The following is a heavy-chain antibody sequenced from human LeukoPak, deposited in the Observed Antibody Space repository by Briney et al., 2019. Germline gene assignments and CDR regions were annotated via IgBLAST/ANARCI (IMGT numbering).Heavy chain of an antibody. V-gene: IGHV4-59*01. J-gene: IGHJ6*03. CDR3: ARMYGPNSYYYYYYMDV. Sequence: SETLSLTCTVSGGSISSYYWSWIRQPPGKGLEWIGYIYYSGSTNYNPSLKSRVTISVDTSKNQFSLKLSSVTAADTAVYYCARMYGPNSYYYYYYMDVWGKGTTVTVSS. CDR1: GGSISSYY. D-gene: IGHD2-8*01. CDR2: IYYSGST.